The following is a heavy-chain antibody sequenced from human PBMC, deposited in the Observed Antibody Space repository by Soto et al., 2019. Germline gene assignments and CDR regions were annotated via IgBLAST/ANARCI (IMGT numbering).Heavy chain of an antibody. CDR2: IYYSGST. D-gene: IGHD3-10*01. CDR1: GGSISSYY. V-gene: IGHV4-59*12. J-gene: IGHJ4*02. Sequence: SETLSLTCTVSGGSISSYYWSWIRQPPGKGLEWIGYIYYSGSTNYNPSLKSRVTISVDTSKNQFSLKLSSVTAADTAVYYCARGVTLVRGVIHTPYFDYWGQGALVTVSS. CDR3: ARGVTLVRGVIHTPYFDY.